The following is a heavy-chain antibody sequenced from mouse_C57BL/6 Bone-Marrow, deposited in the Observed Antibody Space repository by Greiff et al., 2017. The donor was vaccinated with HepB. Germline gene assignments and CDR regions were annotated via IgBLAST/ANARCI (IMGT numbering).Heavy chain of an antibody. D-gene: IGHD1-1*01. CDR1: GFSLSTSGMG. Sequence: QVTLKESGPGILQSSQTLSLTCSFSGFSLSTSGMGVSWIRQPSGKGLEWLAHIYWDDDKRYHPSLKSRLTISKDTSRNQVFLKITSVDTADTATYYCARGYYYGSSYPYWYFDVWGTGTTVTVSS. J-gene: IGHJ1*03. CDR3: ARGYYYGSSYPYWYFDV. V-gene: IGHV8-12*01. CDR2: IYWDDDK.